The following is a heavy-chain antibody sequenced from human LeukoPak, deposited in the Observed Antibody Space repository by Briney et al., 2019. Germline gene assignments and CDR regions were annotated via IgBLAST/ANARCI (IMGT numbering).Heavy chain of an antibody. CDR3: AIHPVWHDCSVYYRYYFDY. CDR2: IYYNGNT. Sequence: PSETLSLTCSVFGGSIRSSGNYWGWIRQPPGKGLEWIASIYYNGNTFHNPSLKSRVTISVDTSKNQLSLKLTSVPASAPAFYFCAIHPVWHDCSVYYRYYFDYRGPGTLVTVSS. CDR1: GGSIRSSGNY. J-gene: IGHJ4*02. V-gene: IGHV4-39*01. D-gene: IGHD3-22*01.